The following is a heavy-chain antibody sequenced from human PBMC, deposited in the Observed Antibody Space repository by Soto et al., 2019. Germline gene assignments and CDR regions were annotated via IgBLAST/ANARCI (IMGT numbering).Heavy chain of an antibody. V-gene: IGHV3-33*01. Sequence: QVQLVESGGGVVQPGRSLRLSCAASGFTFSSYGMHWVRQAPGKGLEWVAVIWYDGSNKYYADSVKGRFTISRDNSKNTLYLQMNSLRAEDTAVYYCARDTASMYSSSWSSPHDYYYYYGMDVW. J-gene: IGHJ6*01. CDR2: IWYDGSNK. CDR3: ARDTASMYSSSWSSPHDYYYYYGMDV. D-gene: IGHD6-13*01. CDR1: GFTFSSYG.